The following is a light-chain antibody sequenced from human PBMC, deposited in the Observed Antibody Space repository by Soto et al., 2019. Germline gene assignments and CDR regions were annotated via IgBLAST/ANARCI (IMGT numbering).Light chain of an antibody. V-gene: IGLV1-44*01. CDR3: AAWDDSLNGWV. CDR2: SIN. Sequence: QSVLTQPPSASGTPGQRVTISCSGSSSNIGSNTVNWYQQLPGTAPKLLIYSINQRPSGVPDRFFGSKSGTSASLAISGLQSEDEAAYYCAAWDDSLNGWVFGGGTKLTVL. J-gene: IGLJ3*02. CDR1: SSNIGSNT.